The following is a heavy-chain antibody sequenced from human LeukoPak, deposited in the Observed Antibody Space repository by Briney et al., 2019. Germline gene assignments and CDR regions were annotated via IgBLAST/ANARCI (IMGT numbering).Heavy chain of an antibody. CDR3: ARAPNYYDSSGYYYWFDP. J-gene: IGHJ5*02. V-gene: IGHV1-2*02. CDR2: INPNSGGT. CDR1: GYTFTGYY. D-gene: IGHD3-22*01. Sequence: ASVKVSCKASGYTFTGYYMHWVRQAPGQGLEWMGWINPNSGGTNYAQEFQGRVTMTRDTSISTAYMELSRLRSDDTAVYYCARAPNYYDSSGYYYWFDPWGQGTLVTVSS.